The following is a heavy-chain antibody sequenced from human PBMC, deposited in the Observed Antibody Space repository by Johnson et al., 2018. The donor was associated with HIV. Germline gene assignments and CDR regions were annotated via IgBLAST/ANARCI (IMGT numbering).Heavy chain of an antibody. CDR3: AKQQLVPDDAFDI. D-gene: IGHD6-6*01. Sequence: WVSIIYTGGSTYYADSVKGRFTISRDNSKNTLYLQMNSLRAEDTAVYYCAKQQLVPDDAFDIWGQGTMVNVSS. J-gene: IGHJ3*02. CDR2: IYTGGST. V-gene: IGHV3-66*04.